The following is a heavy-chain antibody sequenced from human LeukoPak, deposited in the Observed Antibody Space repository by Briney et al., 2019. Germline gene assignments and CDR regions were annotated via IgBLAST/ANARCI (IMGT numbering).Heavy chain of an antibody. CDR2: IYYSGST. CDR3: ARGSLLWFGEPHTKYFDY. J-gene: IGHJ4*02. Sequence: SSETLSLTCTVSGGSISSSSYYWGWIRQPPGKGLEWIGSIYYSGSTYYNPSLKSRVTISLDTSKNQFSLKLSSVTAADTAVYYCARGSLLWFGEPHTKYFDYWGQGTLVTVSS. V-gene: IGHV4-39*07. D-gene: IGHD3-10*01. CDR1: GGSISSSSYY.